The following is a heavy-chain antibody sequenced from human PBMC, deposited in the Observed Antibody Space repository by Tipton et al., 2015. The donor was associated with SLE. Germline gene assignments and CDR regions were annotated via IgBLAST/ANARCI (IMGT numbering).Heavy chain of an antibody. D-gene: IGHD3-10*01. J-gene: IGHJ2*01. Sequence: QLVQSGGGLVKPGGSLRLSCAASGFTFSSYSMNWVRQAPGKGLEWVSFISSSSSYIYYADSMKGRFTISRDNAKNSLYLQMNSLRAEDTAVYYCARDRIWYFDLWGRGTLVTVSS. CDR3: ARDRIWYFDL. CDR1: GFTFSSYS. CDR2: ISSSSSYI. V-gene: IGHV3-21*01.